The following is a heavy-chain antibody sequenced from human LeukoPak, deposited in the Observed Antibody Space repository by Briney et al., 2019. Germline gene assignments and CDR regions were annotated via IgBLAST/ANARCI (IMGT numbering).Heavy chain of an antibody. J-gene: IGHJ4*02. CDR3: TTRGGYSYGFGY. CDR1: GFTFSNAW. D-gene: IGHD5-18*01. CDR2: IKSKTDGGTT. Sequence: GGSLRLSCVVSGFTFSNAWMSWVRQAPGKGLEWVGRIKSKTDGGTTDYAAPVKGRFTISRDDSENTLYLQMNSLKTEDTAVYYCTTRGGYSYGFGYWGQGTLVTVSS. V-gene: IGHV3-15*01.